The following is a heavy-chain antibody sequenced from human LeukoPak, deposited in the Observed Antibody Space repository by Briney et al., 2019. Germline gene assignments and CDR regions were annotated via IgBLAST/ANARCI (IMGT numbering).Heavy chain of an antibody. V-gene: IGHV4-34*01. J-gene: IGHJ4*02. Sequence: SETLSLTCTVSGGSISSYYWSWIRQPPGKGLEWIGEINHSGSTNYNPSLKSRVTISVDTSKNQFSLKLSSVTAADTAVYYCARGGYNCSSTSCYKTHDYWGQGTLVTVSS. CDR1: GGSISSYY. D-gene: IGHD2-2*02. CDR2: INHSGST. CDR3: ARGGYNCSSTSCYKTHDY.